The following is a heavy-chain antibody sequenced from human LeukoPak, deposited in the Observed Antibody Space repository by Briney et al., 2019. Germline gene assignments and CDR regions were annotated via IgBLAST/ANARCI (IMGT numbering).Heavy chain of an antibody. Sequence: SVKVSCKASGGTFSSYAISWVRQAPGQGLEWMGGIIPIFGTANYAQKFQGRVTITADESTSTAYMELSSLRSEDTAVYYCARDTGYCSSTSCYHRDNHYYCYMDVWGKGTTVTVSS. J-gene: IGHJ6*03. CDR3: ARDTGYCSSTSCYHRDNHYYCYMDV. CDR1: GGTFSSYA. CDR2: IIPIFGTA. V-gene: IGHV1-69*13. D-gene: IGHD2-2*01.